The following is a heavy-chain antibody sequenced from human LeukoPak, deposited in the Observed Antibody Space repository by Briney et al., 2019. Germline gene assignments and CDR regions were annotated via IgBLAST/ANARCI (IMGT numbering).Heavy chain of an antibody. V-gene: IGHV3-23*01. CDR3: AKSMEAVGATRYYYYNGMDV. J-gene: IGHJ6*02. D-gene: IGHD2-15*01. CDR1: GFTFSSYA. CDR2: IRGSGGSA. Sequence: GGSLGLSCAASGFTFSSYAMSWVRQAPGKGLEWVSTIRGSGGSANYADSVKGRFTISRDNSKNTLYLQVNSLRAEDTAVYYCAKSMEAVGATRYYYYNGMDVWGQGTTVTVSS.